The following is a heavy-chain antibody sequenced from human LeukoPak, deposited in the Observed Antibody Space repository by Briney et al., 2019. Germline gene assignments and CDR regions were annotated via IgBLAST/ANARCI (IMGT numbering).Heavy chain of an antibody. CDR1: GFTFSSYS. J-gene: IGHJ4*02. CDR3: ARPIIHDGLSADY. Sequence: GGSLRLSCAASGFTFSSYSMNWVRQAPGKGLEWVSSISSSSSYIYYAGSVKGRFTISRDNAKNSLYLQMNSLRAEDTAVYYCARPIIHDGLSADYWGQGTLVTVSS. V-gene: IGHV3-21*01. D-gene: IGHD3-3*01. CDR2: ISSSSSYI.